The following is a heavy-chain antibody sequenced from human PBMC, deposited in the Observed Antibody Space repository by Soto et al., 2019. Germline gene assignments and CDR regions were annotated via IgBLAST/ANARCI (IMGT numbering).Heavy chain of an antibody. J-gene: IGHJ4*02. V-gene: IGHV3-23*01. CDR1: GFTFTSYA. D-gene: IGHD1-1*01. Sequence: EVRLLGSGGGLVQPGGSLRLSCAASGFTFTSYAMSWVRQVPGKGLEWVSAISGNGGATYYADSVKGRFTISRDNSKITLYLQMNSLRAEDTAVYFCAKDLQGNWNPDYWGQGTLVTVSS. CDR3: AKDLQGNWNPDY. CDR2: ISGNGGAT.